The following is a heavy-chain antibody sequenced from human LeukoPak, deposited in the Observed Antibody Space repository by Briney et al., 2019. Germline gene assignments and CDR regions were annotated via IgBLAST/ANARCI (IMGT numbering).Heavy chain of an antibody. V-gene: IGHV3-23*01. D-gene: IGHD2-2*02. CDR2: ISGSGGST. J-gene: IGHJ4*02. CDR3: AKGRCSSTSCYIDDY. Sequence: GGSLRLSCAASGFTFSSYWMHWVRQAPGKGLEWVSGISGSGGSTYYADSVKGRFTISRDNSKNTLYLQMNSLRAEDTAVYYCAKGRCSSTSCYIDDYWGQGTLVTVSS. CDR1: GFTFSSYW.